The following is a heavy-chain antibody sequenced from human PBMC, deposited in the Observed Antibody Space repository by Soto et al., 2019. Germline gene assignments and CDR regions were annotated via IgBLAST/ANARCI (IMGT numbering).Heavy chain of an antibody. CDR1: GYSFTSYW. J-gene: IGHJ4*02. D-gene: IGHD3-22*01. V-gene: IGHV5-51*01. Sequence: GESLKISCKGSGYSFTSYWIGWVRQMPGKGLEWMGIIYPGDSDTRYSPSFQGQVTISADKSISTAYLQWSSLKASDTAMYYCARHHTNYYDSSGYYGYWGQGTLVTVSS. CDR3: ARHHTNYYDSSGYYGY. CDR2: IYPGDSDT.